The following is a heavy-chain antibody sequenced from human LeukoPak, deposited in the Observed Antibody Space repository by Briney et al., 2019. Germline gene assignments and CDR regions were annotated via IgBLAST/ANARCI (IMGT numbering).Heavy chain of an antibody. D-gene: IGHD2/OR15-2a*01. CDR1: GFMFDQYA. J-gene: IGHJ4*02. Sequence: GRSLRLSCAASGFMFDQYAMHWFRRAPGKGLGWVSGITSKSGVVGYADSVKGRFTISRDNAKESLFLEMNSLRPEDTALYYCSKDVFSTTWYYFDSWGQGTLVTVSS. CDR2: ITSKSGVV. CDR3: SKDVFSTTWYYFDS. V-gene: IGHV3-9*01.